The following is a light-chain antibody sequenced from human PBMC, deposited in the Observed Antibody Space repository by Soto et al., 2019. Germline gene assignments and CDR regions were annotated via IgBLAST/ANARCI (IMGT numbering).Light chain of an antibody. J-gene: IGLJ2*01. V-gene: IGLV1-40*01. Sequence: QSVLTQPPSLSGAPGQRVTISCTGTSSNIGAGYDVHWYQHLPGTAPKLLIYVNINRPSGVPDRFSGSKSATSASLAITGLQAEDEADYYCQSYDSSLSAVVFGGGTKLTVL. CDR2: VNI. CDR1: SSNIGAGYD. CDR3: QSYDSSLSAVV.